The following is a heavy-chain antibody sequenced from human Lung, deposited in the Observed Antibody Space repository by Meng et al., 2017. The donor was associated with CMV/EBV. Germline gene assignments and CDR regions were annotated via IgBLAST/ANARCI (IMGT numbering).Heavy chain of an antibody. J-gene: IGHJ4*02. CDR1: GFTFSSYW. Sequence: GGSXRLXCAASGFTFSSYWMHWVRQAPGKGLVWVSRINSDGSSTSYADSVKGRFTISRDNAKNTLYLQMNSLRAEDTAVYYCARAADLYDYYDSSGYYGYWXQGTLVT. V-gene: IGHV3-74*01. CDR2: INSDGSST. CDR3: ARAADLYDYYDSSGYYGY. D-gene: IGHD3-22*01.